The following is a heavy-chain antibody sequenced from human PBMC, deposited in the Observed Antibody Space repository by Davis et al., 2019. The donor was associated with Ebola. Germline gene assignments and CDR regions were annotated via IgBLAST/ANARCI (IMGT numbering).Heavy chain of an antibody. J-gene: IGHJ4*02. D-gene: IGHD6-19*01. V-gene: IGHV3-23*01. CDR2: IGVSGGST. Sequence: GESLKISCAASGFMFSSCGMNWVRQAPGKGLEWVSGIGVSGGSTYADSVKGRFTISRDNSQNTVYLQMTGLRAEGTAIYYCAKGPTRSGYYWGQGTLVTVSS. CDR3: AKGPTRSGYY. CDR1: GFMFSSCG.